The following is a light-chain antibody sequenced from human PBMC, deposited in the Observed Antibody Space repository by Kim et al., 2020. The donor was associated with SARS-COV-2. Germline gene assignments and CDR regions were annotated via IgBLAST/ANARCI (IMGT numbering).Light chain of an antibody. CDR2: DVS. Sequence: SSPGKRATLSCRASQSVSSQLAWYQQTPGQAPRLLMYDVSNRATGIPDRFSGSGSGTDFTLTISSLEPEDFALYYCQQRYSWPVTFGQGTKVDIK. CDR1: QSVSSQ. V-gene: IGKV3-11*01. J-gene: IGKJ1*01. CDR3: QQRYSWPVT.